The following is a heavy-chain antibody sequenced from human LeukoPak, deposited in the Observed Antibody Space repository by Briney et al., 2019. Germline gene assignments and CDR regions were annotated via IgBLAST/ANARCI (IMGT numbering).Heavy chain of an antibody. CDR1: GYTFTSYG. CDR2: ISAYNGNT. V-gene: IGHV1-18*01. Sequence: ASVKVSCRASGYTFTSYGISWVRQAPGQGLEWMGWISAYNGNTNYAQKLQGRVTMTTDTSTSTAYMELRSLRSDDTAVYYCARIKITLDAFDIWSQGTMVTVSS. D-gene: IGHD3-10*01. CDR3: ARIKITLDAFDI. J-gene: IGHJ3*02.